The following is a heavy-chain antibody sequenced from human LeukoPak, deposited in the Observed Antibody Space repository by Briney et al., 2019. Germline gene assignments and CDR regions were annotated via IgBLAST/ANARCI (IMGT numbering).Heavy chain of an antibody. CDR3: ASERKTFYSGSGSHPETNWFDP. Sequence: SETLSLTCAVSGGSISSSSHYWAWIRQPPGKGLEWIGSIYYSGTTYYNPSLKSRVTISVDTSKNQFSLKLNSVTAADTAVYYCASERKTFYSGSGSHPETNWFDPWGQGTLVTVSS. CDR2: IYYSGTT. D-gene: IGHD3-10*01. V-gene: IGHV4-39*01. CDR1: GGSISSSSHY. J-gene: IGHJ5*02.